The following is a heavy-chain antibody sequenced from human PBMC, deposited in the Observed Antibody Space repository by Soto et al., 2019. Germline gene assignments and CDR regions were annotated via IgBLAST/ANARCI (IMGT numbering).Heavy chain of an antibody. V-gene: IGHV3-33*01. CDR2: IWYDGSNK. Sequence: PGGSLRLSCAASGFTFSSYGMHWVRQAPGKGLEWVAVIWYDGSNKYYADSVKGRFTISRDNSKNTLYLQMNSLRAADTAVYYCARDSHYYDSSGYYYLPYYWGQGTLVTVSS. J-gene: IGHJ4*02. CDR3: ARDSHYYDSSGYYYLPYY. D-gene: IGHD3-22*01. CDR1: GFTFSSYG.